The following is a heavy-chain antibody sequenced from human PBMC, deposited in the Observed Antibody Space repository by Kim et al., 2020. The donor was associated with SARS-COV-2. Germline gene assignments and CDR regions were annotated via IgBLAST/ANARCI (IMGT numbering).Heavy chain of an antibody. D-gene: IGHD1-26*01. J-gene: IGHJ1*01. CDR1: GGSISSSSYY. CDR2: IYYSGST. V-gene: IGHV4-39*01. CDR3: ARSHGGWELREDFQH. Sequence: SETLSLTCTVSGGSISSSSYYWGWIRQPPGKGLEWIGSIYYSGSTYYNPSLKSRVTISVDTSKNQFSLKLSSVTAADTAVYYCARSHGGWELREDFQHWGQGTLVTVSS.